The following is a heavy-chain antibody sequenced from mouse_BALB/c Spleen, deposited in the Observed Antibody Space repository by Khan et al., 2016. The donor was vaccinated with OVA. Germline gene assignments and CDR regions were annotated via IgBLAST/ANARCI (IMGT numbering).Heavy chain of an antibody. Sequence: VQLQQSGPDLVKPGASVKISCKASGYSFTVYYMTRVKQSHGKSPEWIGCVNPNNGDTNYNQNFKGKAILTVDKSSNTAYMELRSLTSEDSAVFYCARGYEFFPYWGQGTLVTVSA. CDR1: GYSFTVYY. J-gene: IGHJ3*01. CDR3: ARGYEFFPY. D-gene: IGHD2-12*01. V-gene: IGHV1-26*01. CDR2: VNPNNGDT.